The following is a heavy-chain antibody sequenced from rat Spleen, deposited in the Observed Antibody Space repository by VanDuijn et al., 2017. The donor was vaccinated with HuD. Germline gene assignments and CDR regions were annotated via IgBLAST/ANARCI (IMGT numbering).Heavy chain of an antibody. CDR1: GFTFSNYD. CDR2: ISPSGGGT. CDR3: TRGGYTTDYYYVGWFAY. V-gene: IGHV5-27*01. D-gene: IGHD1-6*01. Sequence: EVQLVESGGGLVQPGRSLKLSCAASGFTFSNYDMAWVRQAPTKGLEWVASISPSGGGTYYRDSVKGRFTISRDNAKSTLYLQMDSLRSEDTATYYCTRGGYTTDYYYVGWFAYWGQGTLVTVSP. J-gene: IGHJ3*01.